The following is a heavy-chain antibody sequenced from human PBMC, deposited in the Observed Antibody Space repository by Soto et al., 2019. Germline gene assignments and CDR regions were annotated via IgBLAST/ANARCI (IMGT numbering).Heavy chain of an antibody. D-gene: IGHD2-15*01. CDR3: ARDIVVVVGATGRAFDI. CDR1: GYTFTSYG. V-gene: IGHV1-18*01. CDR2: ISAYNGNT. J-gene: IGHJ3*02. Sequence: ASVKVSCKASGYTFTSYGISWVRQAPGQGLEWMGWISAYNGNTNYAQKLQGRVTMTTDTSTSTAYMELRSLRSDDTAVYYCARDIVVVVGATGRAFDIWGQGTMVTVSS.